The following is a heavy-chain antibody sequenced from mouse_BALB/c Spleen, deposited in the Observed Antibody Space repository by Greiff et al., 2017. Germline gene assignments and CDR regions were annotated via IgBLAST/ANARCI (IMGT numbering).Heavy chain of an antibody. CDR3: VRQGWSYMDY. CDR1: GFTFNTYA. V-gene: IGHV10-1*02. Sequence: EVKLVESGGGLVQPKGSLKLSCAASGFTFNTYAMNWVRQAPGKGLEWVARIRSKSNNYATYYADSVKDRFTISRDDSQSMLYLQMNNLKTEDTAMYYCVRQGWSYMDYWGQGTSVTVSS. J-gene: IGHJ4*01. CDR2: IRSKSNNYAT. D-gene: IGHD2-3*01.